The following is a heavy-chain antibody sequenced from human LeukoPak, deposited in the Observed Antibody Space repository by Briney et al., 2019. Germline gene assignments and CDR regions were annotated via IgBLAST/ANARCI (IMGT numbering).Heavy chain of an antibody. CDR2: ISYDGSNK. J-gene: IGHJ4*02. CDR1: GFTFSSYA. D-gene: IGHD1-1*01. CDR3: ARVFPYNWNNPLDY. Sequence: GRSLRLSCAASGFTFSSYAMHWVRQAPGKGLEWVAVISYDGSNKYYADSVKGRFTISRDDSKNTLYLQMSSLRAEDTAVYYCARVFPYNWNNPLDYWGQGTLVTVSS. V-gene: IGHV3-30-3*01.